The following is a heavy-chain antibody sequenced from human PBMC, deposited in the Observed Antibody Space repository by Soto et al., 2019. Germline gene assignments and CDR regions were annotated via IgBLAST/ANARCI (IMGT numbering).Heavy chain of an antibody. D-gene: IGHD7-27*01. V-gene: IGHV3-21*01. Sequence: EVQLVESGGGLVKPGGSLRLSCAASGFTFSSYSMNWVRQAPGKGLEWVSSISSSSSYIYYADSVKGRFTISRDNAKNSLYLPMNSLRAEDTAVYYCARAYISQSTSPWGWGQGTLVTVSS. CDR2: ISSSSSYI. CDR1: GFTFSSYS. J-gene: IGHJ1*01. CDR3: ARAYISQSTSPWG.